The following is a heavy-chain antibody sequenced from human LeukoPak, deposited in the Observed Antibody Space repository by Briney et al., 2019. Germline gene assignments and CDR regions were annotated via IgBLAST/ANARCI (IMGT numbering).Heavy chain of an antibody. J-gene: IGHJ4*02. Sequence: GSLRLSCAASGFTFSSYAMSWVRQAPGKGLEWIGEINHSGSTNYNPSLKSRVTISVDTSKNQFSLKLSSVTAADTAVYYCARGRRGYSYGYTYYYFDYWGQGTLVTVSS. CDR1: GFTFSSYA. D-gene: IGHD5-18*01. CDR3: ARGRRGYSYGYTYYYFDY. CDR2: INHSGST. V-gene: IGHV4-34*01.